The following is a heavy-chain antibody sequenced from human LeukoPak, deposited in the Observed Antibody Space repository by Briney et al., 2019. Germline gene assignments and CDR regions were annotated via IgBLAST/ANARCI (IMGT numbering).Heavy chain of an antibody. Sequence: GGSLRLSCAASGFTFSSYTMNWVRQAPGKGLEWVSSIDNDGSYIYYADSVKGRFTLSRDNAENSVHLQMNSLRAEDTAVYYCARDQRYCSSSSCPWEPFDYWGQGTLVTVSS. V-gene: IGHV3-21*04. D-gene: IGHD2-2*01. CDR3: ARDQRYCSSSSCPWEPFDY. CDR2: IDNDGSYI. CDR1: GFTFSSYT. J-gene: IGHJ4*02.